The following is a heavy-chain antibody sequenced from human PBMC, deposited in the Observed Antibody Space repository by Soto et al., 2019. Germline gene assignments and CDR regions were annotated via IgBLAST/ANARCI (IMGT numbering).Heavy chain of an antibody. CDR3: ARGYTGYCSGGTCYWFDP. CDR1: GFSFSSYS. D-gene: IGHD2-15*01. J-gene: IGHJ5*02. V-gene: IGHV3-21*01. CDR2: ISSSASHI. Sequence: EVQLVESGGGLVKPGGSLRLSCAASGFSFSSYSMNWVRQAPGKGLEWVSSISSSASHINYADSVKGLFTISRDNAKKSLYLQMNSLRAEDTAVYYCARGYTGYCSGGTCYWFDPWGQGTLFTVSS.